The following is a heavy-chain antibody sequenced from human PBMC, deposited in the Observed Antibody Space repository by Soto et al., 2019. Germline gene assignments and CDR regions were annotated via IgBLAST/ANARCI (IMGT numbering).Heavy chain of an antibody. CDR2: INPSGGST. CDR1: GYTFTSYY. V-gene: IGHV1-46*01. J-gene: IGHJ4*02. Sequence: VASVKVSCKASGYTFTSYYMHWVRQAPGQGLEWMGIINPSGGSTSYAQKFQGRFTISRDNAKNSLYLQMNSLRAEDTAVYYCARDLKPAAAGPRGDYWGQGTLVTVSS. CDR3: ARDLKPAAAGPRGDY. D-gene: IGHD6-13*01.